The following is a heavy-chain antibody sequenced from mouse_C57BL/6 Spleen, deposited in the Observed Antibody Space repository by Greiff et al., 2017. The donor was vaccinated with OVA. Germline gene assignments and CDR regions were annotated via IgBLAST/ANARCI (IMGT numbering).Heavy chain of an antibody. CDR1: GFSLTSYG. CDR2: IWRGGST. J-gene: IGHJ4*01. Sequence: QVQLQQSGPGLVQPSQSLSITCTVSGFSLTSYGVHWVRQSPGKGLEWLGVIWRGGSTDYNAAFMSRLSITKDNSKSQVFFKMNSLQADDTAIYYCAKNFDITTVRGDMDYWGQGTSVTVSS. CDR3: AKNFDITTVRGDMDY. V-gene: IGHV2-5*01. D-gene: IGHD1-1*01.